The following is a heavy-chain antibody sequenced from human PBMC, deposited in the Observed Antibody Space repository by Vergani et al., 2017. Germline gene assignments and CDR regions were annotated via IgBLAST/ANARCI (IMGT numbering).Heavy chain of an antibody. J-gene: IGHJ3*02. V-gene: IGHV4-34*11. D-gene: IGHD5-12*01. CDR2: IYYSGST. CDR3: ARDATTGGFDI. Sequence: QAQLQQWGAGLLKPSETLSLTCAIYGGSFNDYWWTWIRQPPGKGLEWIGYIYYSGSTNYNPSLKSRVTISVDTSKNQFSLKLSSVTAADTAVYYCARDATTGGFDIWGQGTMVTVSS. CDR1: GGSFNDYW.